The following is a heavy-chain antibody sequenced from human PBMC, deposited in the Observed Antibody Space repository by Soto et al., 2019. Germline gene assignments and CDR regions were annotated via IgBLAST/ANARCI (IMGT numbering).Heavy chain of an antibody. V-gene: IGHV1-18*01. J-gene: IGHJ4*02. CDR2: ISVYNGNT. D-gene: IGHD1-20*01. CDR1: GYTFTNYG. Sequence: ASVKVSCKASGYTFTNYGISWVRQAPGQGLEWMGWISVYNGNTNYAQKLQGRVTMTTDTSTSTAYMELRGLRSDDTAVYYCARDFGITGKQPIDYWGQGTLVTVSS. CDR3: ARDFGITGKQPIDY.